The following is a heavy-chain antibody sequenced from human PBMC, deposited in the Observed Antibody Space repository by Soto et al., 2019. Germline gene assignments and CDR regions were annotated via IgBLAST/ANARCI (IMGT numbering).Heavy chain of an antibody. CDR1: GGSISSGSYY. Sequence: PSETLSLTCTVSGGSISSGSYYWSWIRQPPGKGLEWIGYLYYSGDTNYSPSLQSRVTISVDTSKNQFSLNLSSVTAADTAVYFCARTKERQYQLLFDYWGQGSLVTVSS. V-gene: IGHV4-61*01. D-gene: IGHD2-2*01. CDR3: ARTKERQYQLLFDY. CDR2: LYYSGDT. J-gene: IGHJ4*02.